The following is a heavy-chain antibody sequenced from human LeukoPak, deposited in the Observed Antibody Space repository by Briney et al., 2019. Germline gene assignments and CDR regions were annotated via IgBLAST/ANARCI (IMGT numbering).Heavy chain of an antibody. CDR3: ARAGYYYDSSGYYYYYYMDV. CDR2: INPNSGGT. J-gene: IGHJ6*03. CDR1: GYIFTDYY. V-gene: IGHV1-2*02. Sequence: ASVKVSCKASGYIFTDYYMHWVRQAPGQGLGWMGWINPNSGGTNYAQKFQGRVTMTRDTSISTAYMELSRLRSDDTAVYYCARAGYYYDSSGYYYYYYMDVWGKGTTVTISS. D-gene: IGHD3-22*01.